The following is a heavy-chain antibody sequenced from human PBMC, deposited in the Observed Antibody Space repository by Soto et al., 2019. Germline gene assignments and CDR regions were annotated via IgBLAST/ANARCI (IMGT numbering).Heavy chain of an antibody. CDR1: GGSISSSSYY. CDR3: ARAGTFYDYVWADY. Sequence: SETLSLTCTVSGGSISSSSYYWGWIRQPPGKGLEWIGSIYYSGSTYYNPSLKSRVTISVDTSKNQFSLKLSSVTAADTAVYYCARAGTFYDYVWADYWGQGTLVTSPQ. D-gene: IGHD3-16*01. V-gene: IGHV4-39*01. CDR2: IYYSGST. J-gene: IGHJ4*02.